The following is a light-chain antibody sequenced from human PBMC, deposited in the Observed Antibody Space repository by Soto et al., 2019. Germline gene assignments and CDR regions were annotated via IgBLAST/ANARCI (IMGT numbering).Light chain of an antibody. CDR1: SSDLGGYNY. CDR3: SLYISSSTLVV. CDR2: DVS. J-gene: IGLJ2*01. V-gene: IGLV2-14*01. Sequence: SALTQPASVSGSPGQSITISCTGTSSDLGGYNYVSWYQQHPGKAPKLMIYDVSNRPSGVSNRFSGSKSGNTASLTISGLQAEDEADYYCSLYISSSTLVVFGGGTKVTVL.